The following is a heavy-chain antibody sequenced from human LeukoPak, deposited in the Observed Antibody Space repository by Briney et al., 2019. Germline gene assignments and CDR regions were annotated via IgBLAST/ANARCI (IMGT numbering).Heavy chain of an antibody. Sequence: GGSLRLSCAASGFTFSSYWMSWVRQAPGKGLEWVANIKQDGSEKYYVDSVKGRFTISRDNAKNSLYLQMNSLRAEDTAVYYCARKSRDIVVVPAASFDYWGQGTLVTVSS. V-gene: IGHV3-7*01. CDR2: IKQDGSEK. CDR3: ARKSRDIVVVPAASFDY. D-gene: IGHD2-2*01. CDR1: GFTFSSYW. J-gene: IGHJ4*02.